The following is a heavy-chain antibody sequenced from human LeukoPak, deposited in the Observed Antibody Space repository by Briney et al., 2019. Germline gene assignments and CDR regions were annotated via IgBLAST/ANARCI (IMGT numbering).Heavy chain of an antibody. CDR1: GFTVSSNC. D-gene: IGHD3-16*01. CDR3: ARAVSYYDYGLGK. CDR2: LCSGGST. V-gene: IGHV3-53*01. J-gene: IGHJ4*02. Sequence: GGSLRLSCAASGFTVSSNCMTWVRQAPGMGLEWVSVLCSGGSTYYADSVKGRFTISTDNSKNTLYLQMNSLRAEDTAVYYCARAVSYYDYGLGKWGQGTLVTVSS.